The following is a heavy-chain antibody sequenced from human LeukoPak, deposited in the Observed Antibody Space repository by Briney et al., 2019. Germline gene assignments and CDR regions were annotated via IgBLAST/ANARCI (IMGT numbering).Heavy chain of an antibody. D-gene: IGHD3-10*01. V-gene: IGHV3-23*01. CDR2: ISGSGGST. CDR1: GFTVGDYA. CDR3: AKDRDYYGSGPDAFDI. Sequence: GGSLRLSCTASGFTVGDYAMSWVRQAPGKGLEWVSAISGSGGSTYYADSVKGRFTISRDNSKNTLYLQMNSLRAEDTAVYYCAKDRDYYGSGPDAFDIWGQGTMVTVSS. J-gene: IGHJ3*02.